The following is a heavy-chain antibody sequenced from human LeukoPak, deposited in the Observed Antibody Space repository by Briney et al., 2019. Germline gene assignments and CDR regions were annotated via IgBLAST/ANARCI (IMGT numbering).Heavy chain of an antibody. CDR2: ISWNSGSI. V-gene: IGHV3-9*01. CDR1: GFTFDDYA. D-gene: IGHD6-19*01. CDR3: AKGPEYSAGWYFFDY. Sequence: GGSLRLSCAASGFTFDDYAMHWVRQAPGKGLEWVSGISWNSGSIGYADSVKGRFTISRDNAKNSLYLQMNSLRGEDTALYYCAKGPEYSAGWYFFDYWGQGTLVTVSS. J-gene: IGHJ4*02.